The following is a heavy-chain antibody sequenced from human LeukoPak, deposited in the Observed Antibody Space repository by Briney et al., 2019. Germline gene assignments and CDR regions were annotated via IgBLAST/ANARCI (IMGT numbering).Heavy chain of an antibody. CDR1: GYTFTGYY. CDR2: INPNSGGT. Sequence: ESLKISCKGSGYTFTGYYMHWVRQAPGQGLEWMGWINPNSGGTNYAQKFQGRVTMTRDTSISTAYMELGRLRSDDTAVYYCARSYDSSGYFDYWGQGTLVTVSS. D-gene: IGHD3-22*01. J-gene: IGHJ4*02. CDR3: ARSYDSSGYFDY. V-gene: IGHV1-2*02.